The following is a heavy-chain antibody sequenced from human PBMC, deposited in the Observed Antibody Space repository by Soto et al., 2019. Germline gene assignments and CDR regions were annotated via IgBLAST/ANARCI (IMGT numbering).Heavy chain of an antibody. V-gene: IGHV3-30*18. D-gene: IGHD5-12*01. Sequence: GSLRLSCAASGFTFSGYYMHWVRQAPGKGLEWVAVISYDGSTEYYADSVKGRFTISRDNSANRLFLQMNSLRPEDTAVYYCTKDDGYNDSTYYHYFGMDVWGQGTTVTVSS. CDR3: TKDDGYNDSTYYHYFGMDV. CDR1: GFTFSGYY. J-gene: IGHJ6*02. CDR2: ISYDGSTE.